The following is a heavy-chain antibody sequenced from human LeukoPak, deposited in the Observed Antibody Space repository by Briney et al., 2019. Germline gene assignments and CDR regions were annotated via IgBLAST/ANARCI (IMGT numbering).Heavy chain of an antibody. V-gene: IGHV3-11*01. CDR1: GFTFGDYA. D-gene: IGHD3-10*01. CDR2: ISSSGSTI. Sequence: GGSLRLSCTASGFTFGDYAMSWVRQAPGKGLEWVSYISSSGSTIYYADSVKGRFTISRDNAKNSLYLQMNSLRAEDTAVYYCARDLKYGSGSYNPYYYYYGMDVWGQGTTVTVSS. CDR3: ARDLKYGSGSYNPYYYYYGMDV. J-gene: IGHJ6*02.